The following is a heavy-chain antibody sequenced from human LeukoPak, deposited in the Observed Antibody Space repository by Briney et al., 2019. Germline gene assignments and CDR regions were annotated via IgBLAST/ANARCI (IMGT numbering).Heavy chain of an antibody. V-gene: IGHV3-11*04. Sequence: GGSLRLSCAASGFTFSDYYMSWIRQAPGKGLEWVSYISSSSTIYYADSVKGRFTISRDNAKNSLYLQMNSLRAEDTAVYYCARDRWGKYYFDYWGQGTLVTVSS. CDR2: ISSSSTI. D-gene: IGHD3-16*01. CDR1: GFTFSDYY. J-gene: IGHJ4*02. CDR3: ARDRWGKYYFDY.